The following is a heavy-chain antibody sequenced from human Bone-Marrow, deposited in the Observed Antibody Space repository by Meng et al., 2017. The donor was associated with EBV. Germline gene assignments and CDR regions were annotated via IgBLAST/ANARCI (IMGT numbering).Heavy chain of an antibody. CDR1: GFTVRRQA. V-gene: IGHV3-23*04. Sequence: EGNPGAAGGCWRRRACALRSSCSAAGFTVRRQAMSWFRQAPGKGLEWVSSISGSGGSTYYADSVKGRFTVSRDNSKNTLYLQMDSLRAEDTAVYYCAKAPIWSYFDHWGQGALVTVSS. D-gene: IGHD3-16*01. CDR3: AKAPIWSYFDH. CDR2: ISGSGGST. J-gene: IGHJ4*02.